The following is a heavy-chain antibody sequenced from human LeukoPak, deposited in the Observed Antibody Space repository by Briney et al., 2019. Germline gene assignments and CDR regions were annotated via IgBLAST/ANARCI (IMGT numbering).Heavy chain of an antibody. CDR2: INVKNGNT. CDR3: VRDPGAATFDY. J-gene: IGHJ4*02. D-gene: IGHD2-15*01. V-gene: IGHV1-18*01. CDR1: GYTFTRYD. Sequence: ASVKVSCKTSGYTFTRYDITWVRQAPGQGPEWMGGINVKNGNTNYAQKLRGRVTLSRDTSTSTAYMELRSLTSDDTAVYYCVRDPGAATFDYWGQGTLVPVSP.